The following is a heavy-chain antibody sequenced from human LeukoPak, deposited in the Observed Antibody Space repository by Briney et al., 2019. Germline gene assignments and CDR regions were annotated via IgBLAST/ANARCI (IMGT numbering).Heavy chain of an antibody. Sequence: ASVKVSCKASGYTFIGYYMNWVRQAPGQGLEWMGWINPYSGDTNYAQNFQGRLTMTRDTSIRTVYMDLSGLISDDTAIYYCAKMGNCDSSGCTPADYWGQGTLVTVSS. D-gene: IGHD2-15*01. V-gene: IGHV1-2*02. CDR3: AKMGNCDSSGCTPADY. CDR1: GYTFIGYY. J-gene: IGHJ4*02. CDR2: INPYSGDT.